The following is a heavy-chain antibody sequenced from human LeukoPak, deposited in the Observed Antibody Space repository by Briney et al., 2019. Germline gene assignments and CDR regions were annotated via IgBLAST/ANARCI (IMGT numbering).Heavy chain of an antibody. CDR3: ARAVPAAVTNWFDP. V-gene: IGHV1-2*02. CDR2: INPNSGGT. Sequence: ASVKVSCKASGYTFTGYNMHWVRQAPGQGLEGMEWINPNSGGTNYAQKFQGRVTMTRDTSISTAYMELSRLRSDDTAVYYCARAVPAAVTNWFDPWGQGTLVTVSS. J-gene: IGHJ5*02. CDR1: GYTFTGYN. D-gene: IGHD2-2*01.